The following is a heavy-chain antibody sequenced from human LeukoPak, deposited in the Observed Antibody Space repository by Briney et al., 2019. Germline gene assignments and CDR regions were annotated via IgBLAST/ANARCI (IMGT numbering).Heavy chain of an antibody. CDR3: ARDVGDSSGYLYCFDY. CDR1: GYTFTSYY. CDR2: INPSGGST. J-gene: IGHJ4*02. D-gene: IGHD3-22*01. V-gene: IGHV1-46*01. Sequence: ASVKVSCKASGYTFTSYYMHWVRQAPGQGLEWMGIINPSGGSTSYAQKFQGRVTMTRDTSTSTVYMELSSLRSEDTAVYYCARDVGDSSGYLYCFDYWGQGTLVTVSS.